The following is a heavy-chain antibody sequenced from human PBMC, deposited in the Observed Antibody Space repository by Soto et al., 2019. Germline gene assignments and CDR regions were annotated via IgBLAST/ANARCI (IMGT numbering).Heavy chain of an antibody. CDR3: AKASLNLLRAYFDY. CDR2: IKQDGSEK. CDR1: GFTFSSYW. J-gene: IGHJ4*02. D-gene: IGHD1-26*01. V-gene: IGHV3-7*03. Sequence: LRLSCAASGFTFSSYWMSWVRQAPGKGLEWVANIKQDGSEKYYVDSVKGRFTISRDNAKNSLYLQMNSLRAEDTAVYYCAKASLNLLRAYFDYWGQGTLVTVSS.